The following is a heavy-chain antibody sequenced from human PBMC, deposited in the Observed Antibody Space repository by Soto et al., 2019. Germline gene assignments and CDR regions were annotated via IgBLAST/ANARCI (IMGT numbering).Heavy chain of an antibody. CDR1: GGSISSGGYY. J-gene: IGHJ4*02. CDR2: IYYSGST. V-gene: IGHV4-31*03. CDR3: ARDLGARGYSYGHREPYYFDY. D-gene: IGHD5-18*01. Sequence: SETLSLTCTVSGGSISSGGYYWSWIRQHPGKGLEWFGYIYYSGSTYYNPSLKSRVTISVDTSKNQFSLKLSSVTAADTAVYYCARDLGARGYSYGHREPYYFDYWGKGTLVTVSS.